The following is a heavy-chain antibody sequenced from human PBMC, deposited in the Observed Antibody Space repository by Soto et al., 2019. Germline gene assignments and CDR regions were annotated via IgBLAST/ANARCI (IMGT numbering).Heavy chain of an antibody. CDR1: GASISSGPYS. CDR3: AQGGIREGLKSFSA. CDR2: LYHSGST. J-gene: IGHJ5*02. Sequence: QLQLQQSGSGLVKPSQTLSLTCTVSGASISSGPYSWSWLRQAPGKGLEWIGFLYHSGSTTYNPSLKNRVPLCIDKSQGQCSLKLQSVTAADTGVYFCAQGGIREGLKSFSAWGQGTLVVVSS. V-gene: IGHV4-30-2*01. D-gene: IGHD3-10*01.